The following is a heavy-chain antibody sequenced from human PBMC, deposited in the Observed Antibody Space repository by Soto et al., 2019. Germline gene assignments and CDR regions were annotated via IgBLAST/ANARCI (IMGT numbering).Heavy chain of an antibody. V-gene: IGHV3-21*01. Sequence: EVQLVESGGGLVKPGGSLRLSCAASGFTFRNYTMNWVHQTPGKGLEWVSSITGSSSSIIYADSVKGRFTISRDNAKTSLYLQMNSLRAEDTAVYYCARDDFSTGFTDYWGQGTLVTVSS. J-gene: IGHJ4*02. CDR2: ITGSSSSI. CDR1: GFTFRNYT. D-gene: IGHD6-19*01. CDR3: ARDDFSTGFTDY.